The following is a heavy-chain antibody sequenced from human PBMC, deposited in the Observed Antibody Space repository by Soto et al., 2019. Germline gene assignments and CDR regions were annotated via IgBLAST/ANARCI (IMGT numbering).Heavy chain of an antibody. CDR3: AKEGSGSNFYFYYFDY. CDR1: GFTFNSYA. CDR2: ITASGGST. D-gene: IGHD6-13*01. Sequence: GGSLRLSCAASGFTFNSYAMNWVRQAPGKGLEWVSGITASGGSTYYGGSVKGRFTISRDSSKNTLYLQMNSLRAEDTAVYYCAKEGSGSNFYFYYFDYWGQGTLVTVSS. V-gene: IGHV3-23*01. J-gene: IGHJ4*02.